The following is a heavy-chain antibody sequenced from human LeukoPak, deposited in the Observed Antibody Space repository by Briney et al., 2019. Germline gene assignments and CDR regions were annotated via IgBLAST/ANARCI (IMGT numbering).Heavy chain of an antibody. CDR2: TYYRSTWYN. Sequence: SQTLSLTCAISGDRVSSNSVTWDWIRQSPSRGLEWLGRTYYRSTWYNDYAVSVRGRITVNPDTSKNQFSLHLNSVTPEDTAVYYCARRLTQYDCFDPWGQGILVTVSS. CDR3: ARRLTQYDCFDP. J-gene: IGHJ5*02. D-gene: IGHD2-2*01. V-gene: IGHV6-1*01. CDR1: GDRVSSNSVT.